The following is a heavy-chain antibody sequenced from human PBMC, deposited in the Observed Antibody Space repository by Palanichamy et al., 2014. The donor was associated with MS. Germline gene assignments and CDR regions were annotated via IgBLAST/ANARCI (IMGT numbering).Heavy chain of an antibody. CDR2: ISGSSAYI. J-gene: IGHJ4*02. D-gene: IGHD5-24*01. CDR3: AMGRDGYNPVNY. V-gene: IGHV3-21*01. Sequence: VQVVESGGGLVKPGGSLRLSCTASGFTFSSYSMNWVRQTPGXGLQWVSSISGSSAYIYYADSVKGRFTISRDNAKNSVLLQMNSLRVEDTAVYYCAMGRDGYNPVNYWGQGTLVTVSS. CDR1: GFTFSSYS.